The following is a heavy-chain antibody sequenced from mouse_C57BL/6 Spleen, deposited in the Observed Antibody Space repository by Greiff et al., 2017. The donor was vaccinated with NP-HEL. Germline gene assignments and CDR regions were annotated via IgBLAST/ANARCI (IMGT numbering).Heavy chain of an antibody. V-gene: IGHV1-15*01. CDR2: IDPETGGT. D-gene: IGHD1-1*01. CDR1: GYTFTDYE. Sequence: VQRVESGAELVRPGASVTLSCKASGYTFTDYEMHWVKQTPVHGLEWIGAIDPETGGTAYNQKFKGKAILTADKSSSTAYMELRSLTSEDSAVYYCTRGLYYYGSRGPFDYWGQGTTLTVSS. J-gene: IGHJ2*01. CDR3: TRGLYYYGSRGPFDY.